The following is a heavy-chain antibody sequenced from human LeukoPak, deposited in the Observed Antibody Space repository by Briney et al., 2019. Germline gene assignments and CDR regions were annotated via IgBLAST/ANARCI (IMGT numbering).Heavy chain of an antibody. Sequence: SETLSLTCAVYGGSFSGYYRSWIRQPPGKGLEWIGEINHSGSTNYNPSLKSRVTISVDTSKNQFSLKLSSVTAADTAVYYCAREVRYFDWSHRFDPWGQGTLVTVSS. J-gene: IGHJ5*02. D-gene: IGHD3-9*01. CDR2: INHSGST. CDR3: AREVRYFDWSHRFDP. V-gene: IGHV4-34*01. CDR1: GGSFSGYY.